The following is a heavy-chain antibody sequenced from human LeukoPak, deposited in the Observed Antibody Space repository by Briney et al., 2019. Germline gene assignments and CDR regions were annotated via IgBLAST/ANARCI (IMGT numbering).Heavy chain of an antibody. CDR2: ISYDGSNK. V-gene: IGHV3-30*18. D-gene: IGHD5-12*01. CDR1: GFTFSSYG. J-gene: IGHJ4*02. Sequence: GGSQRLSCAASGFTFSSYGMHWVRQAPGKGLEWVAVISYDGSNKYYADSVKGRFTISRDNSKNTLYLQMNSLRAEDTAVYYCAKDRGWLRLFDYWGQGTLVTVSS. CDR3: AKDRGWLRLFDY.